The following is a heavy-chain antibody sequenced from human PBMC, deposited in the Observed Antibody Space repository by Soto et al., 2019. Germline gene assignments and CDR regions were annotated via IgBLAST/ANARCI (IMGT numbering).Heavy chain of an antibody. CDR2: IKYTGSTT. CDR1: GFTFSSYW. V-gene: IGHV3-74*01. CDR3: ARGLLNLYGMDV. Sequence: GGSLRLSCAASGFTFSSYWMRWVRQTPGKGLVWVSRIKYTGSTTDYADSVKGRFTISRDNAKNTLYLQMSNLRAEDTAVYYCARGLLNLYGMDVWGQGTTVTVSS. D-gene: IGHD2-15*01. J-gene: IGHJ6*02.